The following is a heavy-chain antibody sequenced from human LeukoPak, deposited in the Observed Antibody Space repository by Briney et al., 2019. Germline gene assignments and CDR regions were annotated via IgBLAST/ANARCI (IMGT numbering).Heavy chain of an antibody. CDR1: GYTLTELS. V-gene: IGHV1-24*01. CDR2: FDPEDGET. D-gene: IGHD5-18*01. Sequence: RASVKVSCKVSGYTLTELSIHWVRPAPGKGLGWMGGFDPEDGETIYAQKFQGRVTMTEDTSTDTAYIERSSLRSEDTAVYYCATVVPDTAMVSFDYWGQGTLVTVSS. CDR3: ATVVPDTAMVSFDY. J-gene: IGHJ4*02.